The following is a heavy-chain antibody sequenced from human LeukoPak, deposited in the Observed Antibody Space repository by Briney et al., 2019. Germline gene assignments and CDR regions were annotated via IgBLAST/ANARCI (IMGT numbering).Heavy chain of an antibody. Sequence: KSSETLSLTCAVYGGSFSGYYWSWIRQPPGKGLEWIGEINHSGSTNYNPSLKSRVTISVDTSKNQFSLKLSSVTAADTAVYYCARGPFVMVRGAITDYWGQGTLVTVSS. CDR1: GGSFSGYY. J-gene: IGHJ4*02. CDR3: ARGPFVMVRGAITDY. V-gene: IGHV4-34*01. CDR2: INHSGST. D-gene: IGHD3-10*01.